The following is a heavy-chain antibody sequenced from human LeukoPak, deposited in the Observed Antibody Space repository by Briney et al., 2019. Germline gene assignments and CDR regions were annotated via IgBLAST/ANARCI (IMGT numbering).Heavy chain of an antibody. V-gene: IGHV3-30*04. CDR2: VSYDGSNK. CDR1: GFTFSTYA. J-gene: IGHJ4*02. CDR3: AKGDGDYV. Sequence: GGSLRLSCAASGFTFSTYAMHWVRQTPGKGLEWVALVSYDGSNKYYADSVKGRFTISRDNSKNTLYLQMNSLRAEDTAVYYCAKGDGDYVWGQGTLVTVSS. D-gene: IGHD4-17*01.